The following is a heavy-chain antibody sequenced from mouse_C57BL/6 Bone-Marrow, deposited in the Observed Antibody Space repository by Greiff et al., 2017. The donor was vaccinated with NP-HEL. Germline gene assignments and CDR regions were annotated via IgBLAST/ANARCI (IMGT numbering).Heavy chain of an antibody. D-gene: IGHD3-1*01. CDR3: ARYPGAYFDY. V-gene: IGHV7-3*01. CDR1: GFTFTDYY. CDR2: IRNKANGYTT. J-gene: IGHJ2*01. Sequence: EVNVVESGGGLVQPGGSLSLSCAASGFTFTDYYMSWVRQPPGKALEWLGFIRNKANGYTTEYSASVKGRFTISRDNSQSILYLQMNALRAEDSATYYCARYPGAYFDYWGQGTTLTVSS.